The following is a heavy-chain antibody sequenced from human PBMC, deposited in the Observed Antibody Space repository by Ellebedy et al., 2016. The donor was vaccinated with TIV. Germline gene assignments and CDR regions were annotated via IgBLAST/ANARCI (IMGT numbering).Heavy chain of an antibody. CDR1: GYSFTTYW. CDR3: ARQVGATAEIDY. D-gene: IGHD1-26*01. J-gene: IGHJ4*02. V-gene: IGHV5-51*01. Sequence: GESLKISCEASGYSFTTYWIAWVRQMPGKGLEWMGIIFPGDSDTRYNPSFQGQVTISADKSISAAYLQWSSLKASDTAMYYCARQVGATAEIDYWGQGTLVTVSS. CDR2: IFPGDSDT.